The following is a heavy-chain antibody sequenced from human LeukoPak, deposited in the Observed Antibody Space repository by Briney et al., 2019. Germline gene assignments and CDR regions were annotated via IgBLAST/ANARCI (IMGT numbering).Heavy chain of an antibody. V-gene: IGHV4-30-4*08. D-gene: IGHD2-2*01. CDR2: IYYSGRT. CDR3: ARSNGKYQLPINY. J-gene: IGHJ4*02. CDR1: GASISSGDYY. Sequence: SQTLSLTCTVSGASISSGDYYWSWIRQPPGTGLEWIGYIYYSGRTYYNPSLNSRVTISVDTSKNQFSLKLSSATAPYTAGYYCARSNGKYQLPINYWGQGTLVTVSS.